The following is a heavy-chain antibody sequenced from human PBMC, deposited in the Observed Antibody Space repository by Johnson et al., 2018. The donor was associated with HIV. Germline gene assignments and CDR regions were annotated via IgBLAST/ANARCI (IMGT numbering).Heavy chain of an antibody. CDR2: IRYDGSNK. V-gene: IGHV3-30*02. Sequence: QVQLVESGGGVVQPGGSLRLSCAASGFTFSSYGMHWVRQAPGKGLEWVAYIRYDGSNKYYADSVKGRFIISRDKSKNTLYLQMNSLRVEDTAVYYCAKEGGELLLDAFDIWGQGTMVTVSS. CDR3: AKEGGELLLDAFDI. CDR1: GFTFSSYG. J-gene: IGHJ3*02. D-gene: IGHD1-26*01.